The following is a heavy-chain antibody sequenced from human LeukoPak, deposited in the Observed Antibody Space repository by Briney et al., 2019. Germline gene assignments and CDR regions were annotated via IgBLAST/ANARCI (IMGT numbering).Heavy chain of an antibody. J-gene: IGHJ4*02. D-gene: IGHD6-13*01. Sequence: PGESLRLSCTTSGFIFSNYGFHGVRQAPGKGLEWVALIRNDIPKDGINKYYADSIRGRFTISRDNSKNTVYLQMNSLRVAYTAMYYCAKGDSNWGQGTLVTVSS. CDR3: AKGDSN. CDR2: IPKDGINK. CDR1: GFIFSNYG. V-gene: IGHV3-30*02.